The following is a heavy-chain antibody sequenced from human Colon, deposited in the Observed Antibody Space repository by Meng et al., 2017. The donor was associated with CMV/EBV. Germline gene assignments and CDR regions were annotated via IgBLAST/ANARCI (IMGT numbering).Heavy chain of an antibody. CDR1: GFTFSSYS. CDR3: ARGGRGGYGDLGSY. J-gene: IGHJ4*02. CDR2: ISSGSSYI. Sequence: GESLKISCAASGFTFSSYSMNWVRQAPGKGLEWVSSISSGSSYIYYADSVKGRFTISRDNAKNSLYLQMNSLRAEDTAVYYCARGGRGGYGDLGSYWGQGTLVTVSS. V-gene: IGHV3-21*06. D-gene: IGHD4-17*01.